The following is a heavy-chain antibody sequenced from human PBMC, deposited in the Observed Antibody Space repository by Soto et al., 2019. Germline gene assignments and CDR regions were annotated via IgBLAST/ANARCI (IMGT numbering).Heavy chain of an antibody. CDR1: GYTFTSHG. D-gene: IGHD1-1*01. J-gene: IGHJ6*03. CDR2: ISAHNGDT. Sequence: QVQLVQSGAEVKKPGASVKVSCKASGYTFTSHGISWVRQAPGQGLEWMGWISAHNGDTNYAQRFQRRVHVTTDTFTSTAYISLRSLRSEATAVYYCARMGRGSSIDDYPYIDVWGKGTTVTVSS. V-gene: IGHV1-18*01. CDR3: ARMGRGSSIDDYPYIDV.